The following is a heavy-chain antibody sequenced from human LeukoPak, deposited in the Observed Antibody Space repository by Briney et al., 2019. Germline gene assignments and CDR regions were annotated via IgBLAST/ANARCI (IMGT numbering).Heavy chain of an antibody. CDR3: ARSGLGLVTTTD. J-gene: IGHJ4*02. V-gene: IGHV3-30-3*01. Sequence: GRSLRLSCAASGFTFSSYAMHWVRQAPGKGLEWVAVISYDGSNKYYADSVKGRFTISRDNSKNTLYLQMDSLRAEDTAVYYCARSGLGLVTTTDWGQGTLVTVSS. CDR1: GFTFSSYA. CDR2: ISYDGSNK. D-gene: IGHD3-22*01.